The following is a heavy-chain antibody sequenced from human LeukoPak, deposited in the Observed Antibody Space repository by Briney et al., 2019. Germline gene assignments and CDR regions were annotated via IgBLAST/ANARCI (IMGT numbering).Heavy chain of an antibody. Sequence: GASVKVSCKASGYTFTSYAMHWVRQAPGQRLEWMGWINAGNGNTKYSQKFQGRVTITRDTSASTAYMELSSLRSEDTAVYYCARERPRRESYFDYWGQGTLVTVSS. J-gene: IGHJ4*02. CDR2: INAGNGNT. CDR3: ARERPRRESYFDY. V-gene: IGHV1-3*01. CDR1: GYTFTSYA.